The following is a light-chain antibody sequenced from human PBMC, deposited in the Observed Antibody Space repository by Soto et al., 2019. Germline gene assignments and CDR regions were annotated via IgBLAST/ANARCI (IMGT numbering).Light chain of an antibody. J-gene: IGKJ2*01. CDR1: QSISGY. CDR2: DAS. Sequence: EIVLTQSPATLSLSPGERATLSCKASQSISGYLAWYQQKPGQAPRLLVYDASNRPTVVPARFSGSGFGTDFTLTITSLEPEDSAAYYCQQRSSGYSFGPGTKLEIK. CDR3: QQRSSGYS. V-gene: IGKV3-11*01.